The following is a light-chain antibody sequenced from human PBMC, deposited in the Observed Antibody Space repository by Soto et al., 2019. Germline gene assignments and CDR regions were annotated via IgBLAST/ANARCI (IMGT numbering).Light chain of an antibody. Sequence: EFVLTQSRSTLSLSPGQRPTLSSRASQTVRNNYLAWYQQKQGQAPRLXIYDASSRATGIPDRFSGGGSGTEFTLTISRLEPEDFEVYYCQQFSSYPLTFGGGTKVDIK. CDR1: QTVRNNY. V-gene: IGKV3-20*01. CDR3: QQFSSYPLT. J-gene: IGKJ4*01. CDR2: DAS.